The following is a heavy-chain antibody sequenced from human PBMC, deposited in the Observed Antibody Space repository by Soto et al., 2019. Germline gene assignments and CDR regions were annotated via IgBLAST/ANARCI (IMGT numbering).Heavy chain of an antibody. V-gene: IGHV4-34*01. CDR3: ARGGRSSSWFPREYYYYGMDV. D-gene: IGHD6-13*01. CDR2: INHSGST. J-gene: IGHJ6*02. Sequence: PSETLSLTCAVYGGSFSGYYWRWIRQPPGKGLEWIGEINHSGSTNYNPSLKSRVTISVDTSKNQFSLKLSAVTAADTAVYYCARGGRSSSWFPREYYYYGMDVWGQGTTVTVSS. CDR1: GGSFSGYY.